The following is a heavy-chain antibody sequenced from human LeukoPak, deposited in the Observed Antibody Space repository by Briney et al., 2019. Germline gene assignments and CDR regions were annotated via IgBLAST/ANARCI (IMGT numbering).Heavy chain of an antibody. J-gene: IGHJ5*02. CDR3: ATGWSGYYWTT. V-gene: IGHV4-38-2*02. CDR1: GYSISSGYY. CDR2: IYHSGST. D-gene: IGHD3-3*01. Sequence: SETLSLTCSVSGYSISSGYYWGWIRQPPGKGLEWIGSIYHSGSTYYNTSLKSRVTISVDMSKNQFSLKLNSVTAADTAVYYCATGWSGYYWTTWGQGTLVAVSS.